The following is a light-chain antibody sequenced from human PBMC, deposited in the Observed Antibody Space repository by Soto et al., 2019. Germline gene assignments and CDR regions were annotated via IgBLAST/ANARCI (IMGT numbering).Light chain of an antibody. Sequence: QSALTQPPSASGSPGQPVTISCTGTSSDVGGYNYVSWYQQHPGKAPKLVIYEVSKRPSGVPDRFSGSKSGDTASLTVSGLQAEDEADYYCSSYAGSNNLMFGGGTKLTVL. V-gene: IGLV2-8*01. J-gene: IGLJ3*02. CDR1: SSDVGGYNY. CDR3: SSYAGSNNLM. CDR2: EVS.